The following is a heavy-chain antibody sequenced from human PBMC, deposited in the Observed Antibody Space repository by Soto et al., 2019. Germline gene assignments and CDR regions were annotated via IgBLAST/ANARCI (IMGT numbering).Heavy chain of an antibody. D-gene: IGHD4-17*01. CDR3: ARRPETGDYGDYGLGYCDY. V-gene: IGHV4-59*08. J-gene: IGHJ4*02. CDR2: IYYSGST. CDR1: GGSISSYY. Sequence: QVQLQESGPGLVKPSETLSLTCTVSGGSISSYYWSWIRQPPGKGLEWIGYIYYSGSTNYSPYLKSRVTISVDTSKNQFSLKLSSVTAADTAVYDCARRPETGDYGDYGLGYCDYWGQGPLVTVSS.